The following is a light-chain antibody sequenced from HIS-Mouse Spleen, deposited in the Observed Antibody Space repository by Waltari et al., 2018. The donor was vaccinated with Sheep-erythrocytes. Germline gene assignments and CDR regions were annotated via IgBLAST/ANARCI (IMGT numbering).Light chain of an antibody. CDR2: QDS. J-gene: IGLJ3*02. CDR3: CSYAGSSTPWV. Sequence: SYELTQPPSVSVYPGQTASITCSGEKLGDKYACWYQQKPGQSPVLVIYQDSKRPSGIPERFSGSNSGNTASLTISGLQAEDEADYYCCSYAGSSTPWVFGGGTKLTVL. CDR1: KLGDKY. V-gene: IGLV3-1*01.